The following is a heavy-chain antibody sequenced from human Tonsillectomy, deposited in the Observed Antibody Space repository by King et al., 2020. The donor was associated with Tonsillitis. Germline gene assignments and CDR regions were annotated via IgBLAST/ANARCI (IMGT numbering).Heavy chain of an antibody. CDR3: VRGDALHRGEIHDY. Sequence: QLVQSGGGLVKPGGSLRLSCAASGFNFSTYSMNWVRQAPGKGLEWVSSISSSSRYIYYADSVKGRFTISRDNANNSLYLQMNSLRAEDTAVFYCVRGDALHRGEIHDYWGQGTLVTVSS. J-gene: IGHJ4*02. V-gene: IGHV3-21*01. CDR1: GFNFSTYS. D-gene: IGHD5-24*01. CDR2: ISSSSRYI.